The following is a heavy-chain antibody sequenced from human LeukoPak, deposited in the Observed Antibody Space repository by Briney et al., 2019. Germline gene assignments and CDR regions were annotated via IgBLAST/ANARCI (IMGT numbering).Heavy chain of an antibody. Sequence: GGSLRLSCAASGFTFTSYAMNWIRQAPGKGLEWVSSLSETGDTTDYADSVKGRFTISRDNSKNTLYLQMNSLRAEDTAVYYCARDFYYDFWSGYYHWGQGTLVTVSS. D-gene: IGHD3-3*01. V-gene: IGHV3-23*01. CDR3: ARDFYYDFWSGYYH. CDR2: LSETGDTT. CDR1: GFTFTSYA. J-gene: IGHJ4*02.